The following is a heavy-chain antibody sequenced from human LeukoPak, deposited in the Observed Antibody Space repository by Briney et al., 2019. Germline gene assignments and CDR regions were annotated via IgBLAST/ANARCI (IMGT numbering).Heavy chain of an antibody. V-gene: IGHV1-69*01. CDR3: ASGSSTSSYDY. J-gene: IGHJ4*02. D-gene: IGHD2-2*01. CDR1: AGTLSSYA. CDR2: IIPIFGTA. Sequence: SVMVSCTASAGTLSSYAISWVRQAPGQGLEWMGGIIPIFGTANYAQKFKGRVTITADESTSTAYMELSSLRSEDTAVYYCASGSSTSSYDYWGQGTVVTVSS.